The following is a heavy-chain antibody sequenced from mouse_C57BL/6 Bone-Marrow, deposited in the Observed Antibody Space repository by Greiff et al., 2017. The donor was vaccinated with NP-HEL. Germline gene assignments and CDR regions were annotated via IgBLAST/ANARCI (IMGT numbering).Heavy chain of an antibody. Sequence: EVKVVESGGGLVKPGGSLKLSCAASGFTFSSYAMSWVRQTPEKRLEWVATISDGGSYTYYPDNVKGRFTISRDNAKNNLYLQMSHLKSEDTAMYYCARVTVVKEFYFDYWGQGTTLTVSS. CDR1: GFTFSSYA. J-gene: IGHJ2*01. CDR3: ARVTVVKEFYFDY. D-gene: IGHD1-1*01. V-gene: IGHV5-4*03. CDR2: ISDGGSYT.